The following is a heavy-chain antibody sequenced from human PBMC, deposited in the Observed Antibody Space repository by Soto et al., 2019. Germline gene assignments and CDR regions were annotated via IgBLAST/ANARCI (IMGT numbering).Heavy chain of an antibody. CDR1: EFTFSRSA. D-gene: IGHD2-2*01. J-gene: IGHJ4*02. Sequence: SVKVSCKASEFTFSRSAVQWVRQARGRRLEWIGWIVVGSGNTNYAQKLQERVTITRDTSTSTAYMELRSLRTDDTAVYYCARDLLGGTSLYYFDYWGQGTLVTVSS. V-gene: IGHV1-58*01. CDR2: IVVGSGNT. CDR3: ARDLLGGTSLYYFDY.